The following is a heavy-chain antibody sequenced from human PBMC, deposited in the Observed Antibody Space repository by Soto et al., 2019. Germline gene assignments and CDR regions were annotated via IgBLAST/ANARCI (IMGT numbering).Heavy chain of an antibody. CDR2: INQDGSEK. J-gene: IGHJ6*02. CDR3: ASGGAAAGTGSYYGMDX. D-gene: IGHD6-13*01. Sequence: GGSLRLSCAASGFTFSSYWMSWVRQAPGKGLEWVCNINQDGSEKCYVDSVKGRLTISRDNPKKSLYLQMNSLRAEDTAVYYCASGGAAAGTGSYYGMDXWGQAPTVTGS. V-gene: IGHV3-7*03. CDR1: GFTFSSYW.